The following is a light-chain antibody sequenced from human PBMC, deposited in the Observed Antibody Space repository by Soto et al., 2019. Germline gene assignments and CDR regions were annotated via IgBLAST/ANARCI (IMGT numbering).Light chain of an antibody. J-gene: IGLJ1*01. CDR3: ASFRSGTILV. CDR2: EVN. Sequence: ALAQPASVSGSPGQSVTISCTGPRSDIGDSNFISWYQHSPGKAPRLLIYEVNNRPSGVSKRFSGSKAGNTASLTISGLLDDDEADYFCASFRSGTILVFGSGTKVTVL. V-gene: IGLV2-14*01. CDR1: RSDIGDSNF.